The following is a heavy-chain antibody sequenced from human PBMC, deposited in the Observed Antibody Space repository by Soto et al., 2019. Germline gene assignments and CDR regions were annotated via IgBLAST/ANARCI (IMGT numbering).Heavy chain of an antibody. V-gene: IGHV6-1*01. CDR3: ARGSWDDVTGHYYMDV. D-gene: IGHD1-1*01. CDR1: GDSVSSNSAA. CDR2: TYYRSKWYI. Sequence: SETLSLTCDISGDSVSSNSAAWNWIRQTPSRGLEWLGRTYYRSKWYINYAVSVKSRITANPDTSKNQFSLQLNSVTPEDTAVYYCARGSWDDVTGHYYMDVWGKGTTVTVSS. J-gene: IGHJ6*03.